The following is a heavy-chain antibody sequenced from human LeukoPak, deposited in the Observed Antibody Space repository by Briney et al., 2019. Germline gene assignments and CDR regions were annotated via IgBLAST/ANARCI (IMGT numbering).Heavy chain of an antibody. CDR1: GFTFSTYG. CDR2: IRYDGNNK. CDR3: TRGSFYYDSSGFQYPYFQY. Sequence: SGGSLRLSCAASGFTFSTYGMHWVRQAPGKGLEWVAFIRYDGNNKYYADSVKGRFTISRDNSGNTLYIQMNSLKAEDTAVYYCTRGSFYYDSSGFQYPYFQYWGQGTLVTVSS. V-gene: IGHV3-30*02. D-gene: IGHD3-22*01. J-gene: IGHJ1*01.